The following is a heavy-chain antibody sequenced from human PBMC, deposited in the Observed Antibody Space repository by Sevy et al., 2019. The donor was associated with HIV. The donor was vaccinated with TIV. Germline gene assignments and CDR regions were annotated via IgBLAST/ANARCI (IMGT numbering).Heavy chain of an antibody. CDR2: ISGSGGSA. V-gene: IGHV3-23*01. Sequence: GGSMRLSCAASGFPFSSYAMSWVRQAPGKGLEWVSTISGSGGSAYYADSVKGRFTISRDNSKNTLFLQMHSLRAEDTAVYYCAKGLRGTTTNNWFDPWGQGTLVTVSP. D-gene: IGHD4-17*01. CDR1: GFPFSSYA. J-gene: IGHJ5*02. CDR3: AKGLRGTTTNNWFDP.